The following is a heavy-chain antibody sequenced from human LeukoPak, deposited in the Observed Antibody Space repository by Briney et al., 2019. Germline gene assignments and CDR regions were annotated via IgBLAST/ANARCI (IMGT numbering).Heavy chain of an antibody. Sequence: GGSLRLSCAASGFTFSDHYMDWVRQAPGKGLEWVGRTRNKANSYTTEYAASVKGRFTISRDDSKNSLYLQMNSLKTEDTAVYYCARDAGTLKPGFDYWGQGTLVTVSS. D-gene: IGHD6-13*01. V-gene: IGHV3-72*01. CDR2: TRNKANSYTT. CDR3: ARDAGTLKPGFDY. J-gene: IGHJ4*02. CDR1: GFTFSDHY.